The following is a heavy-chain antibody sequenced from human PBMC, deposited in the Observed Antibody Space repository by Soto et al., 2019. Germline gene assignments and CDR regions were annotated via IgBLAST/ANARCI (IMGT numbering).Heavy chain of an antibody. CDR3: AKRVKMVPAPIDY. CDR2: ISGSGGST. V-gene: IGHV3-23*01. J-gene: IGHJ4*02. D-gene: IGHD2-8*01. Sequence: GGSLRLSCAASGFTFSSYAMSWVRQAPGKGLEWVSAISGSGGSTYYADSVKGRFTISRDNSKNTLYLQMNSLRAEDTAVYYWAKRVKMVPAPIDYWGQGTLVTVSP. CDR1: GFTFSSYA.